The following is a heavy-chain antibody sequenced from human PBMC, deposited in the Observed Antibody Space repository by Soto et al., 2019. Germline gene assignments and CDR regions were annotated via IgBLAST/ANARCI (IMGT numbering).Heavy chain of an antibody. V-gene: IGHV4-59*08. CDR1: SGPSKSHN. J-gene: IGHJ6*01. Sequence: QVQAQQSGPGLVKPSETLSLTCTVSSGPSKSHNWGWIRQPPGRGLEWIGYVYDTWSTSYNPSLTSRVTVSADTSTNRISLTLRFVTAADTAVYYCVRQGIGFLHGLVDVWGQGTTVIVSS. D-gene: IGHD3-10*01. CDR3: VRQGIGFLHGLVDV. CDR2: VYDTWST.